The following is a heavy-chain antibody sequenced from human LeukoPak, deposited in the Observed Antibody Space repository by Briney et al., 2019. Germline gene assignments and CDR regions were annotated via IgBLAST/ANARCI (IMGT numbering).Heavy chain of an antibody. V-gene: IGHV1-3*01. CDR1: GYTFTSYA. CDR3: ARDGPYYYFDY. J-gene: IGHJ4*02. D-gene: IGHD3-10*01. Sequence: GAPVKVSCKASGYTFTSYAMHWVRQAPRQRLEWMGWINAGNGNTKYSQKFQGRVTITRDTSASTAYMELSSLRSEDTAVYYCARDGPYYYFDYWGQGTLVTVSS. CDR2: INAGNGNT.